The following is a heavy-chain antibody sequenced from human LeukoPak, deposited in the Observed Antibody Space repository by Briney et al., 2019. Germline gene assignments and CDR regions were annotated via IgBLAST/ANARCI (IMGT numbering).Heavy chain of an antibody. CDR1: GGTFSSYA. CDR2: IIPIFGKA. V-gene: IGHV1-69*05. Sequence: GASVKVSCKASGGTFSSYAISWVRQAPGQGLEWMGGIIPIFGKANYAQKFQGRVTITTDESTSTAYMQLSSLRSEDTAVYYCARVPGGYYYMDVWGKGTTVTVSS. CDR3: ARVPGGYYYMDV. J-gene: IGHJ6*03. D-gene: IGHD1-26*01.